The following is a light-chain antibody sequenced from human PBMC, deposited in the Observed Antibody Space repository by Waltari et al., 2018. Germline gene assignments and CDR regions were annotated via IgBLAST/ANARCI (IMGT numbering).Light chain of an antibody. V-gene: IGLV2-14*01. CDR3: SSYTSSSTLDV. J-gene: IGLJ1*01. CDR1: SRYVGGYNY. Sequence: QCALTQPASLTGSRGQSITIACTGTSRYVGGYNYVSWYQKHPGKVPKLMIYDVSNRPSGVSNRFSGSKSGNTASLTISALQAEDEADYYCSSYTSSSTLDVFGTGTKVTVL. CDR2: DVS.